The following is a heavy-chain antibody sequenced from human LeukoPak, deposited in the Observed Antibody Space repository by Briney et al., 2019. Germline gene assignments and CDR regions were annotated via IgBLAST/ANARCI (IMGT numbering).Heavy chain of an antibody. CDR2: ISSSGSTI. D-gene: IGHD3-3*01. J-gene: IGHJ6*02. CDR1: GFTFSDYY. CDR3: ARDDVSRGYDFWSGSPTYYYGMDV. V-gene: IGHV3-11*01. Sequence: GGSLRLSCAASGFTFSDYYMSWIRQAPGKGLEWVSYISSSGSTIYYADSVKGRFTISRDNAKNSLYVQMNSLRAEDTAVYYCARDDVSRGYDFWSGSPTYYYGMDVWGQGTTVTVSS.